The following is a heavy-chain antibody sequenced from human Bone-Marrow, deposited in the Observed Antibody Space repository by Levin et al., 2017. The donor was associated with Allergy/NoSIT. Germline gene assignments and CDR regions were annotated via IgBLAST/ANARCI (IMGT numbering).Heavy chain of an antibody. J-gene: IGHJ6*02. CDR3: ARGGQGIAAAGGRYGMDV. Sequence: SSQTLSLTCAVSGGSISSSNWWSWVRQPPGKGLEWIGEIYHSGSTNYNPSLKSRVTISVDKSKNQFSLKLSSVTAADTAVYYCARGGQGIAAAGGRYGMDVWGQGTTVTVSS. D-gene: IGHD6-13*01. CDR2: IYHSGST. V-gene: IGHV4-4*02. CDR1: GGSISSSNW.